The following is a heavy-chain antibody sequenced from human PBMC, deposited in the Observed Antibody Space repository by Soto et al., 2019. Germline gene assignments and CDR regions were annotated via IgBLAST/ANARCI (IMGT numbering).Heavy chain of an antibody. CDR1: GGSISSYY. D-gene: IGHD4-17*01. Sequence: SETLSLTCTVSGGSISSYYWSWIRQPPGKGLEWIGYIYYSGSTNYNPSLKSRVTISVDTSKNQFSLKLSSVTAADTAVYYCARAVDYGGIYYGMDVWGQGTTVTVSS. CDR2: IYYSGST. V-gene: IGHV4-59*12. J-gene: IGHJ6*02. CDR3: ARAVDYGGIYYGMDV.